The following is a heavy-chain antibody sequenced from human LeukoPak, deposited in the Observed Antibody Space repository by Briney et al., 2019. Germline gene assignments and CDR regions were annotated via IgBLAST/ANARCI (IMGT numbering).Heavy chain of an antibody. CDR2: IKQDGSEK. J-gene: IGHJ3*02. D-gene: IGHD4-17*01. Sequence: GGSLRLSCAASGFTFSSYWMSWVRQAPGKGLEWVANIKQDGSEKYYVDSVKGRFTISRDNSKNTLYLRMNSLRAEDTAVYYCAKAGDYGWGAFDIWGQGTMVTVSS. CDR1: GFTFSSYW. V-gene: IGHV3-7*03. CDR3: AKAGDYGWGAFDI.